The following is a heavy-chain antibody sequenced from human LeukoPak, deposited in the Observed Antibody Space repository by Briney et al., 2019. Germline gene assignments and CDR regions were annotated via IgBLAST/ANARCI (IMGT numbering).Heavy chain of an antibody. Sequence: GGSLRLSCAASGFTVTTLAMTWVRQAPGKGLEWVSVIGESDGKTYYADSVKGRFTISRDESKNTLYLQMNSLRAEDTAVYYCAKGPTDSCWEKLHDWGQGTLVTVSS. CDR2: IGESDGKT. J-gene: IGHJ4*02. CDR3: AKGPTDSCWEKLHD. D-gene: IGHD1-26*01. CDR1: GFTVTTLA. V-gene: IGHV3-23*01.